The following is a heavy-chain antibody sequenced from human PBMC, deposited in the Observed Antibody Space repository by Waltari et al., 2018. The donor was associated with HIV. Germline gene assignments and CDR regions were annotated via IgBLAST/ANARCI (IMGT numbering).Heavy chain of an antibody. J-gene: IGHJ4*02. CDR1: GGSISSYY. Sequence: QVQLQESGPGLVKPSETLSLTCTVSGGSISSYYWSWIRQPPGKGLEWIGYIYYSGSTNYNPSLKSRVTISVDTSKNQFSLKLSSVTAADTAVYYCARGPSDYYDSSGYFIAWGQGTLVTVSS. CDR3: ARGPSDYYDSSGYFIA. D-gene: IGHD3-22*01. V-gene: IGHV4-59*01. CDR2: IYYSGST.